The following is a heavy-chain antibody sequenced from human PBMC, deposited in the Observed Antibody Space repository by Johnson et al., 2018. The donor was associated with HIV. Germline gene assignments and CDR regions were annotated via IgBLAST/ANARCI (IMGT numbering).Heavy chain of an antibody. CDR2: IYSGGST. CDR3: ARGPVMVRGVTDAFDI. J-gene: IGHJ3*02. Sequence: VESGGGVVQPGGSLRLSCAASGFTFSDYYMSWIRQTPGKGLEWVSVIYSGGSTYYADSVKGRFTISRDNSKNTLYLQMNSLRAEDTAVYYCARGPVMVRGVTDAFDIWGQGTMVTVSS. V-gene: IGHV3-66*01. CDR1: GFTFSDYY. D-gene: IGHD3-10*01.